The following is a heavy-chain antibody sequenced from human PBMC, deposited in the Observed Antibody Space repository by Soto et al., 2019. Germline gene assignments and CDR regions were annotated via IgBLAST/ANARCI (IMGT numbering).Heavy chain of an antibody. CDR3: ASAGTVTTDNWFDP. V-gene: IGHV1-18*01. J-gene: IGHJ5*02. CDR1: SYTFSTYA. CDR2: ISIYNGNT. D-gene: IGHD4-17*01. Sequence: ASVKVSCKASSYTFSTYAINWVRQAPGQGLEWMGWISIYNGNTNYAQKFQGRVTITRDTSASTAYMELSSLRSEDTAVYYCASAGTVTTDNWFDPWGQGTLVTVSS.